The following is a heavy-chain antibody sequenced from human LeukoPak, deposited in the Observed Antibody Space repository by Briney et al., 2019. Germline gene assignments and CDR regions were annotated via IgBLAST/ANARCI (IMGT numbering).Heavy chain of an antibody. CDR2: ISSSGSTI. CDR1: GFTFSSYE. CDR3: ATEASSGLED. J-gene: IGHJ4*02. D-gene: IGHD6-19*01. Sequence: GGSLRLSCAASGFTFSSYEMNWVRQAPGKGLEWVSYISSSGSTIYYADSVKGRFTISRDNAEDSLYLQMNSLRAEDTAVYYCATEASSGLEDWGQGILVTVSS. V-gene: IGHV3-48*03.